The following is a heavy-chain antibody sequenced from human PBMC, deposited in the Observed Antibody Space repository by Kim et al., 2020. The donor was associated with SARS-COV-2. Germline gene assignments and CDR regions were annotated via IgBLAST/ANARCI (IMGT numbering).Heavy chain of an antibody. J-gene: IGHJ4*02. V-gene: IGHV1-46*01. Sequence: SDAQKFQGRVTMTRDTSTSTVYMELSSLRSEDTAVYYCAEERPSTMEFVYWGQGTLVTVSS. CDR3: AEERPSTMEFVY. D-gene: IGHD5-12*01.